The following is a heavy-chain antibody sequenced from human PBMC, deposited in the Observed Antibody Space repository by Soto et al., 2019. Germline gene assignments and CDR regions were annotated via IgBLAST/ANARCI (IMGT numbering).Heavy chain of an antibody. V-gene: IGHV3-23*01. CDR2: FSGIGTIT. J-gene: IGHJ6*02. CDR3: ARGALPHPYYYCAMDV. CDR1: GFTFSNYV. Sequence: GGSLRLSCAASGFTFSNYVMNWVRQAPGKGLEWVSGFSGIGTITYYADSVRGRFTISRDNSKNTLYLQMSRLRAEDTAVYYCARGALPHPYYYCAMDVWCQGTTVTASS.